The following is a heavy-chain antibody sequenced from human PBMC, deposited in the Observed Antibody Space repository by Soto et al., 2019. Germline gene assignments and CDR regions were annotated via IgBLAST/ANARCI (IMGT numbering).Heavy chain of an antibody. Sequence: GASVKVSCKASGYTFTIYAMHWVRQAPGQRLEWMGWINAGNGNTKYSQKFQGRVTITRDTSASTAYMELSSLRSEDTAVYYCARDERYCSSTSCPRTFDYWGQGTLVTVSS. CDR3: ARDERYCSSTSCPRTFDY. J-gene: IGHJ4*02. D-gene: IGHD2-2*01. CDR2: INAGNGNT. V-gene: IGHV1-3*01. CDR1: GYTFTIYA.